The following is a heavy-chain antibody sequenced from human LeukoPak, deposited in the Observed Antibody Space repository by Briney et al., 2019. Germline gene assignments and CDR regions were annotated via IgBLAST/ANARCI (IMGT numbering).Heavy chain of an antibody. D-gene: IGHD2-2*02. CDR1: GYTFSGYY. Sequence: ASVKVSCKAAGYTFSGYYLHWVRQAPGQGLEWMGWINPNNGVTNYAQKFQGRVTMTRDTSISTAYMELTRLRSDDTAVYYCASPYTASQYYFDYWGQGTLLAVSS. J-gene: IGHJ4*02. CDR2: INPNNGVT. V-gene: IGHV1-2*02. CDR3: ASPYTASQYYFDY.